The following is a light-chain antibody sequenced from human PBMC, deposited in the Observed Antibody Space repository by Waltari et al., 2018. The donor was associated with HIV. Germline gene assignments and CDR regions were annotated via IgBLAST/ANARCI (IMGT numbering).Light chain of an antibody. Sequence: SSRASQSISSNYLAWYQQKPGQAPRLLIYGASSRATGIPDRFSGSGSGTDFTLTISRLEPEDFAVYYCQQYGSSPWTFGQGTKVEIK. CDR1: QSISSNY. CDR2: GAS. J-gene: IGKJ1*01. CDR3: QQYGSSPWT. V-gene: IGKV3-20*01.